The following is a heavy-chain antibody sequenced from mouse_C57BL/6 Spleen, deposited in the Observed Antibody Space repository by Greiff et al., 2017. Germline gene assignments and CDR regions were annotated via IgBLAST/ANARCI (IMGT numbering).Heavy chain of an antibody. CDR3: RGRYGYGSSYGYFGV. J-gene: IGHJ1*03. V-gene: IGHV1-61*01. Sequence: VQLQQPGAELVRPGASVKLSCKASGYTFTSYWMDWVKQRPGQGLEWIGNIYPSDSETHYNQKFKDKATLTVDKSSSTAYMQLSSLTSEDSAVYCCRGRYGYGSSYGYFGVRGTRVTVT. CDR2: IYPSDSET. D-gene: IGHD1-1*01. CDR1: GYTFTSYW.